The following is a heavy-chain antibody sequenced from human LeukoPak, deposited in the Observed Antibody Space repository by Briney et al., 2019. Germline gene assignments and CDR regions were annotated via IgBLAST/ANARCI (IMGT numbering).Heavy chain of an antibody. Sequence: TSVKVSCKASGFTFTSSAVQWVRQARGQRLEWIGWIVVGSGNTNYAQKFQERVTITRDMSTSTAYMELSSLRSEDTAVYYCAAVTHYMVRGVIRNDYWGQGTLVTVSS. D-gene: IGHD3-10*01. V-gene: IGHV1-58*01. J-gene: IGHJ4*02. CDR2: IVVGSGNT. CDR1: GFTFTSSA. CDR3: AAVTHYMVRGVIRNDY.